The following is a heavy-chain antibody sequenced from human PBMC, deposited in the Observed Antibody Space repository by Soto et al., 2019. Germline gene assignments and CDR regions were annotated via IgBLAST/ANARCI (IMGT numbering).Heavy chain of an antibody. Sequence: EVQLLESGGGLVQPGGSLRLSCAASGFTFSSYAMSWVRQAPGKGLEWVSAISGSGGSAYYADSVKGRFTISRDNSKNTLYLQMNSLRAEDTAVYYCAKDRRVVVPAAHGAFDIWGQGTMVTVSS. CDR3: AKDRRVVVPAAHGAFDI. J-gene: IGHJ3*02. D-gene: IGHD2-2*01. V-gene: IGHV3-23*01. CDR1: GFTFSSYA. CDR2: ISGSGGSA.